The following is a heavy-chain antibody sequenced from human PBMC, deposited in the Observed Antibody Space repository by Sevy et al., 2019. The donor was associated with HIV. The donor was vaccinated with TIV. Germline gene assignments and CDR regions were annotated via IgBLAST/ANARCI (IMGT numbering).Heavy chain of an antibody. D-gene: IGHD3-9*01. V-gene: IGHV1-18*01. CDR2: RNAKNGNT. Sequence: ASVKVSCKASGDTLTHYGISWVRQAAGQGLEWMGWRNAKNGNTNYAQKVQGRVIVTTDTPTSKDYMDLISLRLDDAAVYYCARVRYFDRVAPYYFDFWGQGTPVTVSS. J-gene: IGHJ4*02. CDR3: ARVRYFDRVAPYYFDF. CDR1: GDTLTHYG.